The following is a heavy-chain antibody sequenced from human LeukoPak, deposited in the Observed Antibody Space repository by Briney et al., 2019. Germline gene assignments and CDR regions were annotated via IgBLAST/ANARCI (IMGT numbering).Heavy chain of an antibody. D-gene: IGHD1-20*01. V-gene: IGHV1-69*04. CDR2: IIPILGMA. CDR3: ARDLTEDYYYYGMDV. J-gene: IGHJ6*02. Sequence: GASVKVSCKASGGTFSSYAISWVRQAPGQGLEWMGRIIPILGMANYAQKFQGRVTITADKSTSTAYMELSSLRSEDTAVYYCARDLTEDYYYYGMDVWGQGTTVTVSS. CDR1: GGTFSSYA.